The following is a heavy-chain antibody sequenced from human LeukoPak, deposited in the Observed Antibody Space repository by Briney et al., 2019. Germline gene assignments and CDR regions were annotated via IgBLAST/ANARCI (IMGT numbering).Heavy chain of an antibody. Sequence: GGSLRLSCAASGFTFSSYAMSWVRQAPGKELEWVSAISGSGGSTYYADSVKGRFTISRDNSKNTLYLQMNSLRAEDTAVYYCANDASSSGIFYWGQGTLVTVSS. CDR2: ISGSGGST. CDR1: GFTFSSYA. D-gene: IGHD3-10*01. V-gene: IGHV3-23*01. CDR3: ANDASSSGIFY. J-gene: IGHJ4*02.